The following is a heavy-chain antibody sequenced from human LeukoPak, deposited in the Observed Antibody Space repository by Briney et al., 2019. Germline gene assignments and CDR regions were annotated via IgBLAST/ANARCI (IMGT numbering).Heavy chain of an antibody. V-gene: IGHV3-23*01. J-gene: IGHJ6*03. D-gene: IGHD5-18*01. CDR2: ISGSGGST. CDR3: AKPKMVTDYYYYMDV. Sequence: GGSLRLSCAASGFTFSSYAMSWVRQAPGKGLVWVSAISGSGGSTYYADSVKGRFTISRDNSKNTLYLQMNSLRAEDTAVYYCAKPKMVTDYYYYMDVWGKGTTVTVSS. CDR1: GFTFSSYA.